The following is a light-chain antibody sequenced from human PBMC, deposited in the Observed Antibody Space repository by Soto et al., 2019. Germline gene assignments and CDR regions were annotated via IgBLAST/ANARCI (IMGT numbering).Light chain of an antibody. CDR2: GAS. J-gene: IGKJ1*01. Sequence: EIVLTQSPGTLSLSPGGRATLSCRASQSVSSIYLAWYQQKPGQAPRLLIYGASSRATGIPDRFSGSGSGTDFTLTISRLEPEDFAVYYCQQYGSSPPVTFGQGTKVEIK. V-gene: IGKV3-20*01. CDR1: QSVSSIY. CDR3: QQYGSSPPVT.